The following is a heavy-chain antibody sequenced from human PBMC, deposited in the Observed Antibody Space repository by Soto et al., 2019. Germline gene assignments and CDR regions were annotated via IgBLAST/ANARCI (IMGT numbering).Heavy chain of an antibody. CDR3: VTWLSANFDD. CDR1: GFTVAHYA. CDR2: IDGPTTNT. Sequence: GGSLRLSCAASGFTVAHYAMMWARQAPGRGLEGVSTIDGPTTNTHYIDSVKGRFFISRDNAINTVNLQMNGLRAEDTAVYYCVTWLSANFDDWGRVPPV. V-gene: IGHV3-23*05. J-gene: IGHJ4*02. D-gene: IGHD6-19*01.